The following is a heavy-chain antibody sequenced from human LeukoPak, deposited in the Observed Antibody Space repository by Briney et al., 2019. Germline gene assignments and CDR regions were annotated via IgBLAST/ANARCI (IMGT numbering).Heavy chain of an antibody. V-gene: IGHV1-46*01. CDR3: ARDTGTMTAVTRVQHYYYGLDV. CDR2: INPSDGGT. D-gene: IGHD4-17*01. CDR1: GYTFTKYY. J-gene: IGHJ6*02. Sequence: GASVRVSCKATGYTFTKYYLHWVRQAPGHGVEWMAIINPSDGGTYYEQKLQGRVTVTRDTSTSTVYMELSSLRSEDTAVYYCARDTGTMTAVTRVQHYYYGLDVWGQGTTVTVSS.